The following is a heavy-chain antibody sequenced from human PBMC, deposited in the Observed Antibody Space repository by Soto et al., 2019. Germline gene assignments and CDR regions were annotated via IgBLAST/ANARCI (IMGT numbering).Heavy chain of an antibody. Sequence: QVQLQESGPGLVKPSETLSLTCTVSGGSISGGVHSWSWIRQPPGKGLEWIGHIFDGGSTYYNPSLKSRLTISVYTSKNQFSLRLSSVTAADTAVYYCAREIMPLTNDWYFDLWGRGTLVTVSS. J-gene: IGHJ2*01. CDR3: AREIMPLTNDWYFDL. D-gene: IGHD2-8*01. V-gene: IGHV4-30-4*01. CDR1: GGSISGGVHS. CDR2: IFDGGST.